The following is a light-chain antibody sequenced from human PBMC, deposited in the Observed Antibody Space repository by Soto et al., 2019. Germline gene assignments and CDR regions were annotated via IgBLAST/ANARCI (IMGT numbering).Light chain of an antibody. Sequence: IVLTQSPGTLSLSPGERATLSCRASQSVSSSYLAWYQQKPGQAPRLLIYGASTRATGIPARFSGSGSGTEFTLIISSLQSEDFAVYYCQQYTNWPLTFAGGTKVEIK. J-gene: IGKJ4*01. V-gene: IGKV3D-15*01. CDR1: QSVSSSY. CDR2: GAS. CDR3: QQYTNWPLT.